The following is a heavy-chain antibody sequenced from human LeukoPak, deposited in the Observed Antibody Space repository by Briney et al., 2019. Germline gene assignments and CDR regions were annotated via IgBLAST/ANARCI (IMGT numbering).Heavy chain of an antibody. CDR3: ARHTSSKYSSSVYFDY. J-gene: IGHJ4*02. D-gene: IGHD6-6*01. CDR1: SGSISSSSYY. CDR2: IYYSGST. V-gene: IGHV4-39*01. Sequence: SETLSLTCTVSSGSISSSSYYWGWIRQPPGKGLEWIGSIYYSGSTYYNPSLKSRVTISVDTSKNQFSLKLSSVTAADTAVYYCARHTSSKYSSSVYFDYWGQGTLVTVSS.